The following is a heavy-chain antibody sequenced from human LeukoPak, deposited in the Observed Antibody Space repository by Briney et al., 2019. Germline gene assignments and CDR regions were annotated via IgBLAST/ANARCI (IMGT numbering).Heavy chain of an antibody. J-gene: IGHJ4*02. D-gene: IGHD6-6*01. CDR2: ISSSSSYI. V-gene: IGHV3-21*04. Sequence: GGSLRLSCAASGFTFSSYSMNWVRQAPGKGLEWVSSISSSSSYIYYADSVKGRFTISRDNAKNSLYLQMNSLRAEDTAVYYCVGFEYSSSLSRGNFDYWGQGTLVTVSS. CDR3: VGFEYSSSLSRGNFDY. CDR1: GFTFSSYS.